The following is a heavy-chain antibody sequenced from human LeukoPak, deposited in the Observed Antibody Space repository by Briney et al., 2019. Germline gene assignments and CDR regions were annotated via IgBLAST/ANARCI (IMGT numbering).Heavy chain of an antibody. V-gene: IGHV3-21*04. CDR3: AKDTDGAAAGTTWGH. CDR1: GFTFSSYS. D-gene: IGHD6-13*01. CDR2: ISSSSSYI. Sequence: GGSLRLSYAASGFTFSSYSMHWVRQPPGKGREWVSSISSSSSYIYYADSLKGRFTISRDNAKNSLYLQMNSLRAEDTALYYCAKDTDGAAAGTTWGHWGQGTLVTVSS. J-gene: IGHJ4*02.